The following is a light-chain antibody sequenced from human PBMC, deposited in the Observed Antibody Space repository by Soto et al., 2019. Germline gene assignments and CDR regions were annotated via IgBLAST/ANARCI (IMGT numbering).Light chain of an antibody. Sequence: QSALTQPASVSGTPGQSITISCAGTSSDIGGYNYVSWYQQHPGKAPKVMIYEVSNRPSGVSNRFSGSKSGNTASLTISGLQAEDEADYYSSSYTSSSTLYVFVTGTKVTVL. J-gene: IGLJ1*01. CDR3: SSYTSSSTLYV. CDR2: EVS. V-gene: IGLV2-14*01. CDR1: SSDIGGYNY.